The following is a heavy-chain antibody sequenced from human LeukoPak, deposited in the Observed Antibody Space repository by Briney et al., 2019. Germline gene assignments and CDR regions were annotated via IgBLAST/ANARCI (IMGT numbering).Heavy chain of an antibody. V-gene: IGHV4-59*01. D-gene: IGHD3-3*01. Sequence: GSLRLSCAASGFTFSDYYMSWIRQAPGKGLEWIGYIYYSGTTNYNPSLKSRVTISVDTSKNQFSLKLSSVTAADTAVYYCARTPNEDYDFWSGLQGYFDLWGRGTLVTVSS. CDR3: ARTPNEDYDFWSGLQGYFDL. CDR1: GFTFSDYY. CDR2: IYYSGTT. J-gene: IGHJ2*01.